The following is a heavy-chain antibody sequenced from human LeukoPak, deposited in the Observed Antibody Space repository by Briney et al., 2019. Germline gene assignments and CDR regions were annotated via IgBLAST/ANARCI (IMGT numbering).Heavy chain of an antibody. J-gene: IGHJ6*03. V-gene: IGHV1-69*05. Sequence: SVKVSCKASGGTFSSYAISWVRQAPGQGLEWMGGIIPIFGTANYAQKFQGRVTITTDESTSTAHMELSSLRSEDTAVYYCARGRGKVGATKLGYYYYYMDVWGKGTTVTVSS. CDR2: IIPIFGTA. D-gene: IGHD1-26*01. CDR1: GGTFSSYA. CDR3: ARGRGKVGATKLGYYYYYMDV.